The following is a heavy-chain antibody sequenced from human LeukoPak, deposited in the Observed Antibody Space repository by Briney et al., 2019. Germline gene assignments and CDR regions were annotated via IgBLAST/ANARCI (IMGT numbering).Heavy chain of an antibody. J-gene: IGHJ4*02. CDR3: AKDPTHFRVWDDYDNTRLNY. V-gene: IGHV3-23*01. Sequence: QTGGSLRLSCAASGFTFSSYGMSWVRQAPGKGLEWVSAISGSGGSTYYADSVKGRFTISRDNSKNTVYLQMNSLRAEDTAVYYCAKDPTHFRVWDDYDNTRLNYWGQGTLVTVSS. CDR2: ISGSGGST. D-gene: IGHD3-22*01. CDR1: GFTFSSYG.